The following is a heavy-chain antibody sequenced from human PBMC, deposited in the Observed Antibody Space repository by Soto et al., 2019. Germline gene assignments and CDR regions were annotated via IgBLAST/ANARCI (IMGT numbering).Heavy chain of an antibody. V-gene: IGHV3-11*01. Sequence: QVQLVESGGGLVKPGGSLRLSCAASGFTFNDYYMGWIRQAPGKGLEWVSYISTFSTVYYADSAKGRFSISRDNAKNSLYLQMNGLRAEDSGVCFCARGTARPPVFFDPWGQGTLVTVSS. CDR2: ISTFSTV. D-gene: IGHD6-6*01. CDR1: GFTFNDYY. J-gene: IGHJ5*02. CDR3: ARGTARPPVFFDP.